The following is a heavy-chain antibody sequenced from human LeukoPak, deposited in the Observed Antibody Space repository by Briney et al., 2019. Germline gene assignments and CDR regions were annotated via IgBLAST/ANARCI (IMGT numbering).Heavy chain of an antibody. J-gene: IGHJ1*01. CDR1: GYTFTGYY. CDR2: INPNSGGT. D-gene: IGHD3-22*01. CDR3: ARTYYCDSSGYYPEYFQH. Sequence: ASVKVSCKASGYTFTGYYMHWVRQAPGQGIEWMGWINPNSGGTNYAQKFQGRVTMTRDTSISTAYMELSRLRSDDTAVYYCARTYYCDSSGYYPEYFQHWGQGTLVTVSS. V-gene: IGHV1-2*02.